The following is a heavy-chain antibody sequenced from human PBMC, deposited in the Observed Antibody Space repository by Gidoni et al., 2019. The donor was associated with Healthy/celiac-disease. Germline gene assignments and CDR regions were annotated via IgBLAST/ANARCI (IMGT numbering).Heavy chain of an antibody. CDR3: AKDYDRDYYDSSGFDI. CDR1: GFTFSSYA. Sequence: EVQLLESGGGLVQPGGSLRLSCAASGFTFSSYAMSWVRQAPGKGLEWVSAISGSGGSTYYADSVKGRFTISRDNSKNTLYLQMNSLRAEDTAVYYCAKDYDRDYYDSSGFDIWGQGTMVTVSS. CDR2: ISGSGGST. V-gene: IGHV3-23*01. J-gene: IGHJ3*02. D-gene: IGHD3-22*01.